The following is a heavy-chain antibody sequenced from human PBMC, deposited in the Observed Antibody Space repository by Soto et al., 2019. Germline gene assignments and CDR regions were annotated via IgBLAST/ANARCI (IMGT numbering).Heavy chain of an antibody. Sequence: EVQLVESGGGLVQPGGSLSLSCGASGFTFRTYWLSWVRQVPGKGLEWVANINQDGSEKNYVDSVKGRFTISRDNAKNSVYLQMSSLRAEDTALYYCARDGSTSWYSYDYHGMDVWGQGTTVTVSS. CDR1: GFTFRTYW. V-gene: IGHV3-7*05. J-gene: IGHJ6*02. CDR2: INQDGSEK. CDR3: ARDGSTSWYSYDYHGMDV. D-gene: IGHD5-18*01.